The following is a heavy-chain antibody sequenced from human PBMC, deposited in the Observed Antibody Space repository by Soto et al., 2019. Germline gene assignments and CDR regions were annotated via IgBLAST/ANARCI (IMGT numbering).Heavy chain of an antibody. CDR3: AITGYHLAEDYYGMDV. V-gene: IGHV1-2*04. D-gene: IGHD2-15*01. CDR1: GYTFTGYY. CDR2: INPNSGGT. Sequence: ASVKVSCKASGYTFTGYYMHWVRQAPGQGLEWMGWINPNSGGTNYAQKFQGWVTMTRDTSISTAYMELSRLRSDDTAVYYCAITGYHLAEDYYGMDVWGQGTTVTVSS. J-gene: IGHJ6*02.